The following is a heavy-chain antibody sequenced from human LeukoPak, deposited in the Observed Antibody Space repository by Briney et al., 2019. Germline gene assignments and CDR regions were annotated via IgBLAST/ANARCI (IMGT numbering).Heavy chain of an antibody. V-gene: IGHV3-53*01. Sequence: GGSLRLSCAASGSTVSSNYMSWVRQAPGKGLEWVSVIYSGGSTYYADSVKGRFTISRDNSKNTLYLQMNSLRAEDTAVYYCATRYCSSTSCSLGLGFNYYYMDVWGKGTTVAVSS. CDR3: ATRYCSSTSCSLGLGFNYYYMDV. D-gene: IGHD2-2*01. J-gene: IGHJ6*03. CDR1: GSTVSSNY. CDR2: IYSGGST.